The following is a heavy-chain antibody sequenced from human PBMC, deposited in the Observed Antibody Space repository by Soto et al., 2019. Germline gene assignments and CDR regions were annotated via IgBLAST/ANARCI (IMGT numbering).Heavy chain of an antibody. CDR2: INGGNGDT. CDR3: ARDRWQLVVYFDY. V-gene: IGHV1-3*01. Sequence: QVQLVQSGAEVKKPGASVKVSCKASGYTFSSHATHWVRQAPGQRLEWMGWINGGNGDTKYSQKFQDRVTITRDTAASTAYMELSSLRSEDTAVYYCARDRWQLVVYFDYWGQGTLVTVSS. CDR1: GYTFSSHA. J-gene: IGHJ4*02. D-gene: IGHD6-13*01.